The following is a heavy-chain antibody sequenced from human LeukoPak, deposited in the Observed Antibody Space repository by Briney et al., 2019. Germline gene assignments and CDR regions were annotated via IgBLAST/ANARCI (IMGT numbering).Heavy chain of an antibody. CDR1: GFTFSSYA. CDR3: TKGGISASGAYFQY. Sequence: GGSLRLSCAASGFTFSSYAMSWVRQAPGKGLEWVSGISSSGFATYYADSVKGRFTIARDNSKNTVSLRMDTLRPEDTAVYYCTKGGISASGAYFQYWGQGTLVTVS. CDR2: ISSSGFAT. D-gene: IGHD6-13*01. J-gene: IGHJ1*01. V-gene: IGHV3-23*01.